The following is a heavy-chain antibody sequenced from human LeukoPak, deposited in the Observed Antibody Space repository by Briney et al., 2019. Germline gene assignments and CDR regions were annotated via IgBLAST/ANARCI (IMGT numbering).Heavy chain of an antibody. D-gene: IGHD6-19*01. CDR2: ISYSGST. Sequence: PSETLSLTCTVSGGSISSSSSYWGWIRQPPGKGLEWIASISYSGSTYYKSSLKSRVTIFVDTSKNQFSLKLSSVTAADMAVYYCARRGSSGRSFDYWGQGTLVTVSS. J-gene: IGHJ4*02. V-gene: IGHV4-39*01. CDR1: GGSISSSSSY. CDR3: ARRGSSGRSFDY.